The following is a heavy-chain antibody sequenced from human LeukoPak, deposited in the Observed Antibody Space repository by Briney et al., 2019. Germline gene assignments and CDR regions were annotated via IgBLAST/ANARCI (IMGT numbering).Heavy chain of an antibody. D-gene: IGHD5-12*01. Sequence: KSGGSLRLSCAASGFTFSSYSMNWVRQAPGKGLEWVSSISSSSSYIYYADSVKGRFTVSRDNAKNSLYLQMNSLRAEDTAVYYCASSLLGYSGYDFYFDYWGQGTLVTVSS. CDR1: GFTFSSYS. J-gene: IGHJ4*02. CDR2: ISSSSSYI. V-gene: IGHV3-21*01. CDR3: ASSLLGYSGYDFYFDY.